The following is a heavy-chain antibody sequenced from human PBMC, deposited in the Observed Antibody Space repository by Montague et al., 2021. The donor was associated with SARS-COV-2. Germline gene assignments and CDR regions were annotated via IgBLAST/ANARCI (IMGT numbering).Heavy chain of an antibody. CDR3: ATQEDPSGWIPGPFDF. D-gene: IGHD6-19*01. Sequence: SETLSLTCTVSGGSISGCSYYWACIRQPPGKGLEWIGSIYYRGSTYYNPSLKSRVIISVDTSKNQLSLTLSSVTAADAAVYYCATQEDPSGWIPGPFDFWGQGTLLTVSS. CDR1: GGSISGCSYY. CDR2: IYYRGST. J-gene: IGHJ4*02. V-gene: IGHV4-39*01.